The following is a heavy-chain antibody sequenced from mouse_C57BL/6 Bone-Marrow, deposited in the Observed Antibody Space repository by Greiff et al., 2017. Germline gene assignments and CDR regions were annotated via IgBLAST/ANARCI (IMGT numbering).Heavy chain of an antibody. CDR2: IHPNSGST. D-gene: IGHD2-3*01. V-gene: IGHV1-64*01. CDR1: GYTFTSYW. CDR3: ATRWFYFDY. J-gene: IGHJ2*01. Sequence: QVQLQQPGAELVKPGASVKLSCKASGYTFTSYWMHWVKQRPGQGLEWIGMIHPNSGSTNYNEKFKSKATLTVDQSSSAAYMQLSSLTSEDSAVYYCATRWFYFDYWGQGTTLTVSS.